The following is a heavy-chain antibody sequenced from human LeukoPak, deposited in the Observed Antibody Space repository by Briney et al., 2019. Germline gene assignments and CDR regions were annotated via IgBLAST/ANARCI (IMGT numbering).Heavy chain of an antibody. CDR1: GDSISSNNYH. Sequence: ASETLSLTCTVSGDSISSNNYHWGWIRQSPGTGLEWIGNIRYSGTTQYSPSLKSRVTISIDASKNQFSLTLRSVTAADTALYYCARDTHVGVWGQGNTVTVSS. CDR2: IRYSGTT. CDR3: ARDTHVGV. V-gene: IGHV4-39*02. J-gene: IGHJ6*01.